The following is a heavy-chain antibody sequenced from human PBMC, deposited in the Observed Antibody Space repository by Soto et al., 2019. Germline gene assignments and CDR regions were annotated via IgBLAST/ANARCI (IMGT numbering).Heavy chain of an antibody. V-gene: IGHV4-4*07. Sequence: SETLSLTCTVSGDSVSNYYWSWIRQPAGRGLEWIGRVYSSGATNYNPSLNGRVTMSVDTSRNQFSLRLSSVTAADTAIYYCTKGPNWNYYYYGVDVWGQGTPFTVSS. D-gene: IGHD1-20*01. CDR2: VYSSGAT. CDR1: GDSVSNYY. J-gene: IGHJ6*02. CDR3: TKGPNWNYYYYGVDV.